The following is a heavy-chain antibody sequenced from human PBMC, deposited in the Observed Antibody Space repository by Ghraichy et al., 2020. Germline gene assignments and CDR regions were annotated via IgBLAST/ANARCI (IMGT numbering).Heavy chain of an antibody. J-gene: IGHJ6*02. D-gene: IGHD6-19*01. V-gene: IGHV3-33*01. CDR2: IWYDGSNK. CDR3: AREAPIAVAVSYYYYGMDV. Sequence: GESLNISCAASGFTFSSYGMHWVRQAPGKGLEWVAVIWYDGSNKYYADSVKGRFTISRDNSKNTLYLQMNSLRAEDTAVYYCAREAPIAVAVSYYYYGMDVWGQGTTVTVSS. CDR1: GFTFSSYG.